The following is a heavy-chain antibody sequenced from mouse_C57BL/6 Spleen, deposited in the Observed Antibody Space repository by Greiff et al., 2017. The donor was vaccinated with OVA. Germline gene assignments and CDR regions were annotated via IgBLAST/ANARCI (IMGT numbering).Heavy chain of an antibody. J-gene: IGHJ2*01. Sequence: EVQVVESGGGLVKPGGSLKLSCAASGFTFSSYAMSWVRQTPEKRLEWVATISDGGSYTYYPDNVKGRFTISRDNAKNNLYLQMSHLKSEDTAMYDCASITTHYWGQGTTLTVSS. CDR3: ASITTHY. CDR2: ISDGGSYT. D-gene: IGHD1-1*01. CDR1: GFTFSSYA. V-gene: IGHV5-4*01.